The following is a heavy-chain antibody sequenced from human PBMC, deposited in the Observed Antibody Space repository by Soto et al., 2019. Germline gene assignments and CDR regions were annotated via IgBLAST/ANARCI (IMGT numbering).Heavy chain of an antibody. Sequence: GGSLRLSCAASGFTFSSYGMHWVRQAPGKGLEWVAAIWYDGSNKYYADSVKGRFTISRDNSKNTLYLQMNSLRAEDTAVYYCARRGYSYGYHYYYYGMDVWGQGTTVTVSS. CDR2: IWYDGSNK. J-gene: IGHJ6*02. V-gene: IGHV3-33*01. CDR3: ARRGYSYGYHYYYYGMDV. CDR1: GFTFSSYG. D-gene: IGHD5-18*01.